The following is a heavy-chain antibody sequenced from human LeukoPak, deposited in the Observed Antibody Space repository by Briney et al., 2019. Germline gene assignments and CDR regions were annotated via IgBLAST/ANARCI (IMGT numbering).Heavy chain of an antibody. CDR2: IYHSGST. V-gene: IGHV4-30-2*01. J-gene: IGHJ4*02. Sequence: SGTPSLTCAVSGGSISSGGYSWSWIRQPPGKGLEWIGYIYHSGSTYYNPSLKSRVTISVDRSKNQFSLKLSSVTAADTAVYYCARKKGGGPTDYWGQGTLVTVSS. CDR3: ARKKGGGPTDY. CDR1: GGSISSGGYS. D-gene: IGHD2-15*01.